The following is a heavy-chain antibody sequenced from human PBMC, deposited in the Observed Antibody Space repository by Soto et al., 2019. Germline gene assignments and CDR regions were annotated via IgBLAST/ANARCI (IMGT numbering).Heavy chain of an antibody. CDR3: AKDLIRGITMTTGWFDP. J-gene: IGHJ5*02. V-gene: IGHV3-23*01. CDR1: GFTFSSYA. D-gene: IGHD3-22*01. Sequence: EVQLLESGGGLVQPGGSLRLSCAASGFTFSSYAMSWVRQAPGKGLEWVSAISGSGGSTYYADSVKGRFTISRDNSKNTLYLQMNSLRAEDTAVYYCAKDLIRGITMTTGWFDPWGQGTLVTVSS. CDR2: ISGSGGST.